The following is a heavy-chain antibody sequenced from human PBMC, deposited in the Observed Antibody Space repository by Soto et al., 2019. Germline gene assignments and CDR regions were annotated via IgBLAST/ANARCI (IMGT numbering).Heavy chain of an antibody. J-gene: IGHJ4*02. D-gene: IGHD2-15*01. CDR2: IYYSGST. Sequence: QVQLQESGPGLVKPSQTLSLTCTVSGGSISSGGYYWSWIRQHPGKGLEWIGYIYYSGSTYYNPSLKSRVTISVDTSKNQFSLKLSSVTAADTAVYYCARSPEGYCSGGSCYDRLDYWGQGTLVTVSS. CDR1: GGSISSGGYY. CDR3: ARSPEGYCSGGSCYDRLDY. V-gene: IGHV4-31*03.